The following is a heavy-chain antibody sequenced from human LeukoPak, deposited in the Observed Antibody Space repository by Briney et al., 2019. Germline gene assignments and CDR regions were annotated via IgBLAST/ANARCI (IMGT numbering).Heavy chain of an antibody. J-gene: IGHJ4*02. D-gene: IGHD3-22*01. Sequence: GGSLRLSCVASGLRFRSYAMNWVRQAPGKGLEWVANIKQDGSDKYYVDSVKGRFSISRDNAKNSLYLQMNSLRAEDTAVYYCAREPYYYDSSGHDYWGQGTLVTVSS. V-gene: IGHV3-7*01. CDR1: GLRFRSYA. CDR3: AREPYYYDSSGHDY. CDR2: IKQDGSDK.